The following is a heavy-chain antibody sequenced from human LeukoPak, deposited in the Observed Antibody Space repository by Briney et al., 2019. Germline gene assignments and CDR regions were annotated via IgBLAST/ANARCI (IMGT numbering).Heavy chain of an antibody. CDR1: GGSFSGYY. D-gene: IGHD2-15*01. CDR3: AKRGGYCSGGSCYGFDY. CDR2: INHSGST. Sequence: SETLSLTCAVYGGSFSGYYWSWIRQPPGKGLEWIGEINHSGSTNYNPSLKSRVTISVDTSKNQFSLKLSSVTAADTAVYYCAKRGGYCSGGSCYGFDYWGQGTLVTVSS. J-gene: IGHJ4*02. V-gene: IGHV4-34*01.